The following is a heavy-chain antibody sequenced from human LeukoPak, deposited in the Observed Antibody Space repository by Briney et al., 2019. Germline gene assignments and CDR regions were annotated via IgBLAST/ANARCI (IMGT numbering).Heavy chain of an antibody. D-gene: IGHD6-6*01. J-gene: IGHJ4*02. CDR3: ARGGAARPDY. V-gene: IGHV3-48*01. CDR2: ISSISSTI. CDR1: GFTFRGYG. Sequence: GGSLRLSCAASGFTFRGYGMNWVRQAPGKGLEWVSYISSISSTINYADSVKGRFTISRDNAENSLYLQMSSLRAEDTVVYYCARGGAARPDYWGQGTLVTVSS.